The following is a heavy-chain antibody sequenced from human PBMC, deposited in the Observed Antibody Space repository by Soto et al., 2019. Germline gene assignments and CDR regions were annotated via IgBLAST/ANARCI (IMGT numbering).Heavy chain of an antibody. J-gene: IGHJ6*02. Sequence: GSLRRSWXASGFTFSSYSMNWVRQAPGKGLEWVSYISSSSSTIYYADSVKGRFTISRDNAKNSLYLQMNSLRDEDTAVYYCARDPRGSITMVRGVMISYYGMAVWGQGTTVTVSS. D-gene: IGHD3-10*01. CDR1: GFTFSSYS. V-gene: IGHV3-48*02. CDR3: ARDPRGSITMVRGVMISYYGMAV. CDR2: ISSSSSTI.